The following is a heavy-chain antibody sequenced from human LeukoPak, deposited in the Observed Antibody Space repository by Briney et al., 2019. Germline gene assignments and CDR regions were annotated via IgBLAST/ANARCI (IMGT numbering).Heavy chain of an antibody. D-gene: IGHD6-13*01. J-gene: IGHJ3*02. V-gene: IGHV3-33*01. CDR2: IWYDGSNK. CDR1: GFTFSSYG. CDR3: ARERQAAAAGWNAFDI. Sequence: PGGSLRLSCAASGFTFSSYGMHWVRQAPGKGLEWVAVIWYDGSNKYYADSVKGRFTISRDNSKNTLYLQMNSLRAEDTAVYYCARERQAAAAGWNAFDIWGQGTMVTVSS.